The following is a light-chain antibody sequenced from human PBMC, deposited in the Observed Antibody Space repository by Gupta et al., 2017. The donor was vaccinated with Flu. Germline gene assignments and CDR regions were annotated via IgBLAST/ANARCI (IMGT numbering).Light chain of an antibody. CDR3: QQYNNFSWT. Sequence: DIQMTQSPSTLSASVGDRVTITCRASQSVSRYLAWYQQKPGKAPKLLIYRASTLESGVPSRFSGSGSGTEFTLTISSLQPDDFATYYCQQYNNFSWTFGQGTKVEIK. V-gene: IGKV1-5*03. CDR2: RAS. J-gene: IGKJ1*01. CDR1: QSVSRY.